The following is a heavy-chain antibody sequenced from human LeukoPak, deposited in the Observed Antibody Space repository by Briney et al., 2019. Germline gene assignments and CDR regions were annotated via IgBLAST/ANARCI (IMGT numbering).Heavy chain of an antibody. V-gene: IGHV3-23*01. D-gene: IGHD2/OR15-2a*01. CDR1: GFSFSSNT. CDR2: LSNNGGRT. J-gene: IGHJ4*02. Sequence: GGSLRLSCAGSGFSFSSNTMSWVRQAPGRGLEWVSALSNNGGRTDYADSVKGRFTISRDNPKSTLYLHMDSLRAEDTAVYYCARDEDTSALSEYWGQGTLVTVSS. CDR3: ARDEDTSALSEY.